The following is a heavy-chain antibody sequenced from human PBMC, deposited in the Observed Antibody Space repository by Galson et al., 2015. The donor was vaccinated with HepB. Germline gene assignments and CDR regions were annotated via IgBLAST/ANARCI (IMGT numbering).Heavy chain of an antibody. J-gene: IGHJ4*02. CDR2: LSYDGGSI. CDR3: AREQRYCSATTCPSARGLFDY. CDR1: GFTFSNYA. V-gene: IGHV3-30-3*01. D-gene: IGHD2-15*01. Sequence: SLRLSCAASGFTFSNYAMHWARQVPGKGLEWVAVLSYDGGSILYADSVKGRFIISRDNSKNTLHLQMNSLTAEDTAVYYCAREQRYCSATTCPSARGLFDYWGQGTLVNVSS.